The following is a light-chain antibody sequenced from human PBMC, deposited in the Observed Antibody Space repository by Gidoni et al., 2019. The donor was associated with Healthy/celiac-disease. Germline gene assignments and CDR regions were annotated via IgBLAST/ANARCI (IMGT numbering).Light chain of an antibody. Sequence: TRALSPGERATLSCRASQSVSSYLAWYQQKPGQAPRLLIYDASNRATGIPARFSGSGSGTDFTLTISSLEPEDFAVYYCQQRSNWPPWTFGQGTKVEIK. CDR2: DAS. CDR1: QSVSSY. CDR3: QQRSNWPPWT. J-gene: IGKJ1*01. V-gene: IGKV3-11*01.